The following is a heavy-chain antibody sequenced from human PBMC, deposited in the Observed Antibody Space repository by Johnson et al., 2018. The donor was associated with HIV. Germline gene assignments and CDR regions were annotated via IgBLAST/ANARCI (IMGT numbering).Heavy chain of an antibody. CDR2: LNWNGSRT. D-gene: IGHD2-21*01. V-gene: IGHV3-NL1*01. CDR1: GFTFSSYD. Sequence: QVQLVESGGTLVQPGGSLRLSCAASGFTFSSYDMHWVRQAPGKGLEWVSGLNWNGSRTGYADSVRGRFTISRDNSKNTLYLQMNSLRAEDTAVYYCARGGGCGGDCYSGYDAFDIWGQGTMVTVSS. J-gene: IGHJ3*02. CDR3: ARGGGCGGDCYSGYDAFDI.